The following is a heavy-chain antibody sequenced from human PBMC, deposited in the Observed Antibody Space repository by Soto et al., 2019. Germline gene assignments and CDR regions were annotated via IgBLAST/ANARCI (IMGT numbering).Heavy chain of an antibody. CDR3: ARSRVGSRSRLYYYSGMDV. D-gene: IGHD6-13*01. Sequence: ASVKVSCKASGYTFTSYGISWVRQAPGQGLEWMAWISASNGNTNSAQKFQGSVTMITETSTTTAYMELRSLTSDDTAVYFCARSRVGSRSRLYYYSGMDVWGQGTPVTVSS. CDR2: ISASNGNT. V-gene: IGHV1-18*01. J-gene: IGHJ6*02. CDR1: GYTFTSYG.